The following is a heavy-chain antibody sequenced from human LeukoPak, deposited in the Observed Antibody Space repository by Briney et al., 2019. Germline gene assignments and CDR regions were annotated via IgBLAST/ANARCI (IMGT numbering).Heavy chain of an antibody. CDR2: MNPKRGDP. J-gene: IGHJ6*03. D-gene: IGHD4-17*01. CDR3: ARRTYYGDCGEGGSDYYYYMDI. CDR1: GYTFTSYD. Sequence: ASVKVSCKTSGYTFTSYDINWVRQATGQGLEWVGWMNPKRGDPAYAQKFHGRVTMTRTTSISTAYMELSSLRSEDTAVYYCARRTYYGDCGEGGSDYYYYMDIGGKGATVTVS. V-gene: IGHV1-8*01.